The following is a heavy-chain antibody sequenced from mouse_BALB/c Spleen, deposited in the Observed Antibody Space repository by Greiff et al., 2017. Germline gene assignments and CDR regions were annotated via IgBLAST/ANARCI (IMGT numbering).Heavy chain of an antibody. CDR2: ISDGGSYT. CDR1: GFTFSDYY. CDR3: ACRGPWFAY. J-gene: IGHJ3*01. V-gene: IGHV5-4*02. Sequence: EVQLVESGGGLVKPGGSLKLSCAASGFTFSDYYMYWVRQTPEKRLEWVATISDGGSYTYYPDSVKGRFTISRDNAKNNLYLQMSSLKSEDTAMYYCACRGPWFAYWGQGTLVTVSA.